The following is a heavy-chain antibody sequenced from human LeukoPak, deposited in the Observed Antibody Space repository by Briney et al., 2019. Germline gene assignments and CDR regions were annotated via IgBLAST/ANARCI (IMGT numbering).Heavy chain of an antibody. CDR3: AKDPHTQSPGGY. CDR2: IRYDGSNK. CDR1: GVTFSSYG. D-gene: IGHD2-15*01. J-gene: IGHJ4*02. Sequence: GGSLRLSCAASGVTFSSYGMHWVRQAPGKGLEWVAFIRYDGSNKYYADFVKGRFTISRDNSKNTLYLQMNSLRAEDTAVYYCAKDPHTQSPGGYWGQGTLVTVSS. V-gene: IGHV3-30*02.